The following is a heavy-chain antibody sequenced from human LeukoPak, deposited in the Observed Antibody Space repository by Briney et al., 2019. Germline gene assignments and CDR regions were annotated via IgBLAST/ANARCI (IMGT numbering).Heavy chain of an antibody. V-gene: IGHV4-4*02. J-gene: IGHJ4*02. CDR1: GDSITQTLY. D-gene: IGHD1-14*01. Sequence: SETLSDTCDVSGDSITQTLYWTSVRQPPGKGLEWIGEVNLQGSTNYNPSLMRRVAISVDTSAHHVSLQLTSVTAADTAVYYLAREVVLYHPLTHWGQKTLVTVSS. CDR3: AREVVLYHPLTH. CDR2: VNLQGST.